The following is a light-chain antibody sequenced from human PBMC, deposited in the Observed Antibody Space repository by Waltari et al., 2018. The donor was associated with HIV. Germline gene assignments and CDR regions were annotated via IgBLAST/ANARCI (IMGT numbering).Light chain of an antibody. V-gene: IGKV1-5*03. CDR3: QQYNSYST. Sequence: DIQMTQSPSTLSASVGERVNITCRASQSISSWLAWYQQKPGKAPKLLIYKASSLESGVPSRFSGSGSGTEFTLTVSSLQPDDFATYYCQQYNSYSTFGQGTKLEIK. CDR1: QSISSW. J-gene: IGKJ2*01. CDR2: KAS.